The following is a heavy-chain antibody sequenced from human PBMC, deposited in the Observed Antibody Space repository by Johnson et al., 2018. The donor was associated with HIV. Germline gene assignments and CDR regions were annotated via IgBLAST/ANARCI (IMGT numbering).Heavy chain of an antibody. V-gene: IGHV3-30*02. CDR3: AKLSVAADTDAFDI. Sequence: QVQLVESGGGVVQPGGSLRLSCAASGFTFSSYAMHWVRQSPGKGLEWVAFVRYDGNDKYYADSVKGRFTISRDNSKNTLYLQMNSLRAEDTAVYYCAKLSVAADTDAFDIWGQGTMVTVSS. CDR1: GFTFSSYA. D-gene: IGHD6-19*01. J-gene: IGHJ3*02. CDR2: VRYDGNDK.